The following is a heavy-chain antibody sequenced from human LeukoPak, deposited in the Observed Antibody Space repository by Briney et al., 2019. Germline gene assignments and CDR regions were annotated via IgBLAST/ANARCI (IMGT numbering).Heavy chain of an antibody. D-gene: IGHD2-15*01. J-gene: IGHJ5*02. V-gene: IGHV1-2*06. CDR3: ARGKGYCSGGNCYKWFDP. Sequence: ASVKVSCKASGYTFTGYYMHWVRQAPGQGLEWMGRINPNSGGTNYAQKFQGRVTMTRDTSISTAYMELSRLRSDDTAVYYCARGKGYCSGGNCYKWFDPWGQGTLVTVSS. CDR2: INPNSGGT. CDR1: GYTFTGYY.